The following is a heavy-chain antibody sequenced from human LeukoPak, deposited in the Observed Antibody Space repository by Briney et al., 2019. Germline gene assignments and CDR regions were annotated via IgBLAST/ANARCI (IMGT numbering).Heavy chain of an antibody. D-gene: IGHD3-3*01. CDR2: ISSSGSTI. Sequence: GGSLRLSCAASGFTFSDYYMSWIRQAPGKGLEWVSYISSSGSTIYYADSVKGRFTISRDSAKDSLYLQMNSLRAEDTAVYYCARDESGYWFQHWGQGTLVTVSS. V-gene: IGHV3-11*01. CDR1: GFTFSDYY. CDR3: ARDESGYWFQH. J-gene: IGHJ1*01.